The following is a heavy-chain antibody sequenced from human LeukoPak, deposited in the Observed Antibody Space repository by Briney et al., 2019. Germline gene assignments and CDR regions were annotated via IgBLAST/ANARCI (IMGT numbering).Heavy chain of an antibody. J-gene: IGHJ3*02. V-gene: IGHV3-64*01. CDR1: GFTFSSYA. CDR2: ISSNGGST. Sequence: PGGSLRLSCAASGFTFSSYAMHWVRQAPGKGLEYVSAISSNGGSTYYANSVKGRFTISRDNSKNTLYLQMGSLRAEDMAVYYCARDIAIWGQGTMVTVSS. CDR3: ARDIAI.